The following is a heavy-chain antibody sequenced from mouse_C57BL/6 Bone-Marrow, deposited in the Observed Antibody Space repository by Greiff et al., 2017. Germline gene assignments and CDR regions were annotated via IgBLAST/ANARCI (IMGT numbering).Heavy chain of an antibody. CDR3: ARHYYAMDY. CDR2: ISNGGGST. Sequence: EVKLVESGGGLVQPGGSLKLSCAASGFTFSDYYMYWVRQTPEKRLEWVAYISNGGGSTYYPDTVKGRFTISRDNAKNTLYLQMSRLKAEDTAMYYCARHYYAMDYWGQGTSVTVSS. J-gene: IGHJ4*01. V-gene: IGHV5-12*01. CDR1: GFTFSDYY.